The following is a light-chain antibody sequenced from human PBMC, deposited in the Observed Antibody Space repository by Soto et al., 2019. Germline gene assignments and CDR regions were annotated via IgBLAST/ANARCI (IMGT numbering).Light chain of an antibody. CDR3: QKYNSALTWT. CDR1: QGISNY. J-gene: IGKJ1*01. V-gene: IGKV1-27*01. Sequence: IQMNQSPSSLSAYVGDRVTITCRASQGISNYLAWYQQKPGKVPKLLIYAASTLQSGVPSRFSGSGSGTDFTLTISSLQPEDVATYYCQKYNSALTWTFGQGTKVDIK. CDR2: AAS.